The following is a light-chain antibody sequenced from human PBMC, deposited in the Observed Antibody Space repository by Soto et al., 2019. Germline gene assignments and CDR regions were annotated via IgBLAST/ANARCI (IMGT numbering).Light chain of an antibody. CDR3: HQRSNWPPDT. Sequence: EVVLTQSPDTLSLSPGEGASLSCRASQSVHTFLAWYQQKPGQPPRLLIYGASTRAPGVPARFSGSGSGTDFTRTITSLEPEDFAVYYCHQRSNWPPDTFGQGTRL. J-gene: IGKJ5*01. CDR1: QSVHTF. CDR2: GAS. V-gene: IGKV3-11*01.